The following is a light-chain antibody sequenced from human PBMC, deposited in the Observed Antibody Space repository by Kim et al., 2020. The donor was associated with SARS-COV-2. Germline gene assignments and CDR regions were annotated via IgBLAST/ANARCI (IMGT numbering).Light chain of an antibody. CDR3: SSFAGSDNYV. CDR2: EVS. CDR1: SSDVGAYKF. J-gene: IGLJ1*01. Sequence: QSALTQPPSAFGSPGQSVTISCTGTSSDVGAYKFVSWYQQHPGQAPKLIIYEVSLRPSGVPDRFSGSKSGNTASLTVSGLQAEDEADYYCSSFAGSDNYVFGTGTKVTVL. V-gene: IGLV2-8*01.